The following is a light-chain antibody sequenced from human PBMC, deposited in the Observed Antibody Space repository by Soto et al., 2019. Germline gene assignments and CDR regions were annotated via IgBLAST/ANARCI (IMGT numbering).Light chain of an antibody. Sequence: EILMTQSPATLSVSPGERATLSCRASQSVSSNLAWYQQKPGQAPRLLIYGASTRATGIPARFSGGGSGTEFTLTISRLQSEDFAVYYCQQYNNWPLTFGGGTKVEIK. V-gene: IGKV3-15*01. J-gene: IGKJ4*01. CDR1: QSVSSN. CDR3: QQYNNWPLT. CDR2: GAS.